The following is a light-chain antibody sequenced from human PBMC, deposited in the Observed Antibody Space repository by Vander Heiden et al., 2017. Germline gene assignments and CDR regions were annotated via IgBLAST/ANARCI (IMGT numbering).Light chain of an antibody. J-gene: IGLJ2*01. V-gene: IGLV3-19*01. CDR2: GKN. CDR3: NSRDNSGHHLV. Sequence: STDLTQDAAVSVALGQTVRITCQGDSLRNTYASWSQQKSGHAPAVIIFGKNNRPPGIPERFSGSSSGNTTSLIITGAQAADEADYYCNSRDNSGHHLVFGGGTKLTVL. CDR1: SLRNTY.